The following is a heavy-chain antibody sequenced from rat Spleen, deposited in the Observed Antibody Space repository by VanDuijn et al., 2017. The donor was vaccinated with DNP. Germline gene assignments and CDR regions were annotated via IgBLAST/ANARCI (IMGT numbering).Heavy chain of an antibody. V-gene: IGHV5-27*01. CDR3: IRSRKTTRGFVMDA. J-gene: IGHJ4*01. Sequence: EVQLVESGGGLVQPGRSLKLSCAASGFTFSNYYMAWVRQAPKKGLEWVATISTSGSRAYYPDSVKGRFTISRDDAKSSLNLQMNSLRSEDTATYYCIRSRKTTRGFVMDAWGQGASVTVSS. CDR1: GFTFSNYY. CDR2: ISTSGSRA. D-gene: IGHD1-4*01.